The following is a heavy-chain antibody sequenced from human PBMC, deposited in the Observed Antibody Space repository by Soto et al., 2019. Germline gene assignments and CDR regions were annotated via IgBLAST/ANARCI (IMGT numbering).Heavy chain of an antibody. D-gene: IGHD3-22*01. CDR3: ARAVAVVADFDY. CDR1: GYTFTVYA. Sequence: ASVKVSCKASGYTFTVYAMHWVRQSPGQRLEWMGWINAGNGNTKYSQKFQGRVTITRDTSASTAYMELSSLRSEDTAVYYCARAVAVVADFDYWGQGTLVTVSS. CDR2: INAGNGNT. V-gene: IGHV1-3*01. J-gene: IGHJ4*02.